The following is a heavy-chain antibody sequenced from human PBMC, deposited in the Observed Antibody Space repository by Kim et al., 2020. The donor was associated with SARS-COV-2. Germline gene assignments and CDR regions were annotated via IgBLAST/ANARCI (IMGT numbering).Heavy chain of an antibody. J-gene: IGHJ6*02. CDR2: IWYDGSNK. D-gene: IGHD1-26*01. V-gene: IGHV3-33*01. CDR1: GFTFSSYG. CDR3: ARDIGEYGMDF. Sequence: GGSLRLSCAASGFTFSSYGMHWVRQAPGKGLEWVAVIWYDGSNKYYADSVKGRFTISRDNSKNTLYLQMNSLRAEDTAVYYCARDIGEYGMDFWGQGTTVTVSS.